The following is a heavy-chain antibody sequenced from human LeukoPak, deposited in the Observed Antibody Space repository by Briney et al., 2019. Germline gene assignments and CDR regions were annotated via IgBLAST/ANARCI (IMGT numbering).Heavy chain of an antibody. Sequence: SETLSLTCTVSGGSISSYYWSWIRQPPGKGLEWIGYIYYSGSSNYNPSLSSRVAISIDTPKNQSSLKLNSLTAADTAVYYCARATWNGYMFDYWGQGSLVTVTS. V-gene: IGHV4-59*01. CDR1: GGSISSYY. CDR3: ARATWNGYMFDY. D-gene: IGHD5-24*01. J-gene: IGHJ4*02. CDR2: IYYSGSS.